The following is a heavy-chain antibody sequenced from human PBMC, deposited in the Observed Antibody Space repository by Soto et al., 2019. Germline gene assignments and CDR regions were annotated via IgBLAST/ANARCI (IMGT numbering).Heavy chain of an antibody. CDR1: GFTFSSYA. CDR3: AADDYGDY. J-gene: IGHJ4*02. CDR2: ISYDGSNK. V-gene: IGHV3-30-3*01. Sequence: QVQLVESGGGVVQPGRSLRLSCAASGFTFSSYAMHWVRQAPGKGLEWVAVISYDGSNKYYADSVKGRFTISRDNSKNTLYLQMNSLRAEDTAVYYGAADDYGDYGGQGTLVTVSS.